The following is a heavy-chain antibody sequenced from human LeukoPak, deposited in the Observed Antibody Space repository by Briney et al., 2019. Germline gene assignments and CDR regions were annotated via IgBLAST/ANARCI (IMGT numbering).Heavy chain of an antibody. D-gene: IGHD2-15*01. CDR2: ISYDGNNK. J-gene: IGHJ4*02. Sequence: PGRSLRLSCAASGFTFSSYAMHWVRQAPGKGLEWVAVISYDGNNKYYADYVKGRFTISRDNSKNTLYLQMNSLRAEDTAVYYCAKDSPDCSGGSCYPGYFDYWGQGTLVTVSS. CDR3: AKDSPDCSGGSCYPGYFDY. CDR1: GFTFSSYA. V-gene: IGHV3-30*18.